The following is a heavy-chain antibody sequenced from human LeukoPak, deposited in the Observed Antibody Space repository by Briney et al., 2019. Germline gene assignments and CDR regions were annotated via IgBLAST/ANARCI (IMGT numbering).Heavy chain of an antibody. Sequence: SETLSLTCTVSGGSINDYYWSWIRQPAGKGLEWIGRIYPSGSTNSNPSLKSRLTVSVDTSKNQFSLKLSSVTAADTAVYYCARHRGRSIAARGFDYWGQGTLVTVSS. D-gene: IGHD6-6*01. J-gene: IGHJ4*02. CDR2: IYPSGST. CDR1: GGSINDYY. CDR3: ARHRGRSIAARGFDY. V-gene: IGHV4-4*07.